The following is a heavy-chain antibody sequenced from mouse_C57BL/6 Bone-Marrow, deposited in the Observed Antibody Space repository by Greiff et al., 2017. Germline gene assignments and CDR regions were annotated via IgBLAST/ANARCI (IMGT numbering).Heavy chain of an antibody. J-gene: IGHJ4*01. CDR3: ARAGAPGY. CDR2: IDPSDSYT. D-gene: IGHD3-1*01. Sequence: QVQLQQPGAELVMPGASVKLSCKASGYTFTSYWMHWVKQRPGQGLEWIGEIDPSDSYTNYNQKFKGKSTLTVDKSSSTAYMQLSSLTSEDSAVYYCARAGAPGYWVQGTSVTVSS. CDR1: GYTFTSYW. V-gene: IGHV1-69*01.